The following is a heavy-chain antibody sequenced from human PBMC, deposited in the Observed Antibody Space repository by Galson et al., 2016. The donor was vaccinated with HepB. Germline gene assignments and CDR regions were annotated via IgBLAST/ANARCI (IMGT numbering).Heavy chain of an antibody. Sequence: SLRLSCAASGFTFSDHYMDWVRQAPGKGLEWVGRIRSRKIIYTTEYATSVKGRTTISRDDSKNVMFLQMTSLKIEDTAVYFCVRGRTGGVFDYWGQGILVTVSS. CDR2: IRSRKIIYTT. J-gene: IGHJ4*02. CDR1: GFTFSDHY. V-gene: IGHV3-72*01. CDR3: VRGRTGGVFDY. D-gene: IGHD3-16*01.